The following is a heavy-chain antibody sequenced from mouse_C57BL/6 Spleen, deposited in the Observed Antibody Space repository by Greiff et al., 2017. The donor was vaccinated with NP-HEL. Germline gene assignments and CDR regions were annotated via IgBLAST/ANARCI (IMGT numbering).Heavy chain of an antibody. Sequence: EVQLQQSGPELVKPGASVKISCKASGYTFTDYYMNWVKQSHGKSLEWIGDINPNNGGTSYNQKFKGKATLTVDKSSSTAYMELRSLTSEDSAVYYCAIITTVFDYWGQGTTLTVSS. CDR3: AIITTVFDY. V-gene: IGHV1-26*01. CDR1: GYTFTDYY. D-gene: IGHD1-1*01. J-gene: IGHJ2*01. CDR2: INPNNGGT.